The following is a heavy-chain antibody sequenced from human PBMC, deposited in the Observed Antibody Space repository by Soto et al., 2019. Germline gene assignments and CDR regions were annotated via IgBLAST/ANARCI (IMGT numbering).Heavy chain of an antibody. V-gene: IGHV4-39*01. D-gene: IGHD3-10*01. CDR2: IYYSGST. J-gene: IGHJ5*02. CDR3: ATYYYGSGSHNWFDP. Sequence: TSETLSLTCTVSGGSISSSSYYWGWIRQPPGKGLEWIGSIYYSGSTYYNPSLKSRVTISVDTSKNQFSLKLSSVTAADTAVYYCATYYYGSGSHNWFDPWGQGTLVTVSS. CDR1: GGSISSSSYY.